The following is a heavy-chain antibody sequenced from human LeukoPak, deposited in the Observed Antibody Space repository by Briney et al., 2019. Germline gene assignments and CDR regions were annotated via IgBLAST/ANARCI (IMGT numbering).Heavy chain of an antibody. V-gene: IGHV3-23*01. CDR2: ISGSGGST. CDR3: AKDGVTNYDILTGYPH. J-gene: IGHJ4*02. CDR1: GFPFISYA. D-gene: IGHD3-9*01. Sequence: GSLRLSCAASGFPFISYAMSWGRQAPGKGLEWVSAISGSGGSTYYADSVKGRFTISRDNSKNTLYLQMNSLRAEDTAVYYCAKDGVTNYDILTGYPHWGQGTLVTVSS.